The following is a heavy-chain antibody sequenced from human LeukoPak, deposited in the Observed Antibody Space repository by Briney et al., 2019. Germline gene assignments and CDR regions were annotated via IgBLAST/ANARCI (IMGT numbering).Heavy chain of an antibody. Sequence: SVKVSCKASGGTFSSYAISWVRQAPGQGHEWMGGIIPIFGTANYAQKFQGRVTITTDESTSTAYMELSSLRSEDTAVYYCASSGITGTTRYYYYMDVWGKGTTVTVSS. CDR1: GGTFSSYA. CDR2: IIPIFGTA. J-gene: IGHJ6*03. V-gene: IGHV1-69*05. D-gene: IGHD1-14*01. CDR3: ASSGITGTTRYYYYMDV.